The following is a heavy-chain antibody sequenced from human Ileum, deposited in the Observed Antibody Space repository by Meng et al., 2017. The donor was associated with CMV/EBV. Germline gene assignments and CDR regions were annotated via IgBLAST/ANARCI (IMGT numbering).Heavy chain of an antibody. CDR2: INHSGST. V-gene: IGHV4-34*01. CDR3: ARGKRVVPAAGRSNWFDP. CDR1: GSFSGYY. Sequence: GSFSGYYWSWIRQPPGKGLEWIGEINHSGSTNYNPSLKSRVTISVDTSKNQFSLKLSSVTAADTAVYYCARGKRVVPAAGRSNWFDPWGQGTLVTVSS. J-gene: IGHJ5*02. D-gene: IGHD2-2*01.